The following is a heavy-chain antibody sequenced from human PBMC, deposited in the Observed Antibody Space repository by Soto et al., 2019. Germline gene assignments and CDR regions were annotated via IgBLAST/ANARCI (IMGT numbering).Heavy chain of an antibody. CDR1: GFTFSNYA. Sequence: GGSLRLSCAASGFTFSNYAMHWVRQAPGKGLEWVAFISYDGKNKYYVDSVKGRFTISRDNSKNTLYLQMNSLRTEDAAVYYCATWHEREHAYDVWGQGTTVTVSS. CDR2: ISYDGKNK. V-gene: IGHV3-30*04. D-gene: IGHD1-1*01. CDR3: ATWHEREHAYDV. J-gene: IGHJ3*01.